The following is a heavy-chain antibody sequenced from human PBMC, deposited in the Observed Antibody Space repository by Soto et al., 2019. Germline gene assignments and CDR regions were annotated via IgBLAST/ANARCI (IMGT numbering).Heavy chain of an antibody. D-gene: IGHD2-15*01. J-gene: IGHJ4*02. CDR1: GGSVSSGSYY. V-gene: IGHV4-61*01. CDR3: ARDPASTALLGYCDY. Sequence: QVQLQESGPGLVKPSETLSLTCTVSGGSVSSGSYYWSWIRQPPGKGLEWIGYIDYSGSTNYNPSLKSRVTISVDTSKNQFSLQLSSVTAADTAVYYGARDPASTALLGYCDYWGQGTLVTVSS. CDR2: IDYSGST.